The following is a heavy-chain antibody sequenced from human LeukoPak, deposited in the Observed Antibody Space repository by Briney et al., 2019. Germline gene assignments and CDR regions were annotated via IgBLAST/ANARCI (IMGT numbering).Heavy chain of an antibody. Sequence: PGGSLRLSCAASGFTVNSTYMNWVRQAPGKGLEWVSAISGSGGSTYYADSVKGRFTMSRDNSKNTLYLQMNSLRAEDTAVYYCAKGGIASPGLSNWGQGTLVTVSS. V-gene: IGHV3-23*01. CDR1: GFTVNSTY. CDR2: ISGSGGST. D-gene: IGHD6-13*01. CDR3: AKGGIASPGLSN. J-gene: IGHJ4*02.